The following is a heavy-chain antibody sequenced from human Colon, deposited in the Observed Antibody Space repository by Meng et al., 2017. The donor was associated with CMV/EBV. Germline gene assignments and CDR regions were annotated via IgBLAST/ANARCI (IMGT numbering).Heavy chain of an antibody. D-gene: IGHD3-16*01. J-gene: IGHJ6*02. CDR1: GFTFSSYA. CDR2: ISHDGSNK. V-gene: IGHV3-30-3*01. Sequence: GESLKISCAASGFTFSSYAMHWVRQAPGKGLEWVAVISHDGSNKYSADSVKGRLTISRDNSKNTLYLQMNSLRVDDTAVYYCAREGRLGGCQPSSIWERVGMDVWGQGTTVTVSS. CDR3: AREGRLGGCQPSSIWERVGMDV.